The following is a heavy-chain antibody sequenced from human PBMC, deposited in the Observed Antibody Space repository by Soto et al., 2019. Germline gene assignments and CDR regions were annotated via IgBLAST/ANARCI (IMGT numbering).Heavy chain of an antibody. V-gene: IGHV1-3*01. CDR2: INAGNGNT. Sequence: QVQLVQSGAEVKKPGASVKVSCKASGYTFTSYAMHWVRQAPGQRLEWMGWINAGNGNTKYSQKFQGRVTITRDTSASTAYMELSSLRSEDTAVYYCVGGSGGYYILDYYYGMDVWGQGTTVTVSS. D-gene: IGHD3-10*01. CDR1: GYTFTSYA. J-gene: IGHJ6*02. CDR3: VGGSGGYYILDYYYGMDV.